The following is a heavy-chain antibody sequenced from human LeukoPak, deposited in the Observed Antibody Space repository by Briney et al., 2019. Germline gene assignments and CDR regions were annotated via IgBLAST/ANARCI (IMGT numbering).Heavy chain of an antibody. CDR1: GFTFSSYG. Sequence: PGGSLRLSCAASGFTFSSYGMHWVRQAPGKGLEWVAVISYDGSNEYYADSVKGRFTISRDNSKNTLYLQMNSLRAEDTAVYYCARKGLRLGEWGQGTLVTVSS. D-gene: IGHD3-16*01. V-gene: IGHV3-30*03. J-gene: IGHJ4*02. CDR2: ISYDGSNE. CDR3: ARKGLRLGE.